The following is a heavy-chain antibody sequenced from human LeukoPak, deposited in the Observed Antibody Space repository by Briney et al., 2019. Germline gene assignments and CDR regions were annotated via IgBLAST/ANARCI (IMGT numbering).Heavy chain of an antibody. CDR1: GFTFSSYA. V-gene: IGHV3-49*04. CDR3: TRDQTPYY. J-gene: IGHJ4*02. CDR2: IRSKAYGGTT. Sequence: GGSLRLSCAASGFTFSSYAMHWVRQAPGKGLEWVGLIRSKAYGGTTEYAASVEGRFTISRDDSKGVAYLQMNSLKTEDTAVYYCTRDQTPYYWGQGTLVTVAS.